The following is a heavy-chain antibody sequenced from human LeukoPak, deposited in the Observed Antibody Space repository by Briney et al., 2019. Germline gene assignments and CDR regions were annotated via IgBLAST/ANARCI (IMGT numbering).Heavy chain of an antibody. CDR3: ARLDISGYYYIDY. CDR1: GYTFTTYW. D-gene: IGHD3-22*01. J-gene: IGHJ4*02. CDR2: IFPGDSNT. V-gene: IGHV5-51*01. Sequence: GESLRISCKGSGYTFTTYWIGWVRQMPGKGLEWMGIIFPGDSNTRYSPSFHGQVTISADKPISTAYLQWSSLKASDTAMYYCARLDISGYYYIDYWGQGTLVTVSS.